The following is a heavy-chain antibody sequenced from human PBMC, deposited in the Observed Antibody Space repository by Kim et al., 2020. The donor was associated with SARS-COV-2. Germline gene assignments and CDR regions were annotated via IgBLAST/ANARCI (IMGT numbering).Heavy chain of an antibody. CDR1: GFTFSSYG. J-gene: IGHJ6*02. CDR2: IWYDGSNK. CDR3: AKDGGRDGYDYIWGSYRPNYYYYGMDV. V-gene: IGHV3-33*06. Sequence: GGSLRLSCAASGFTFSSYGMHWVRQAPGKGLEWVAVIWYDGSNKYYADSVKGRFTISRDNSKNTLYLQMNSLRAEDTAVYYCAKDGGRDGYDYIWGSYRPNYYYYGMDVWGQGTTATVSS. D-gene: IGHD3-16*02.